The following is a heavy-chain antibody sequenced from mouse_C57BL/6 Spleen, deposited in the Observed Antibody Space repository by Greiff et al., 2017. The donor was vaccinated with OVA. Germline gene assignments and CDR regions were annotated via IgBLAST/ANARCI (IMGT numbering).Heavy chain of an antibody. J-gene: IGHJ1*03. CDR2: IDPETGGT. CDR1: GYTFTDYE. V-gene: IGHV1-15*01. Sequence: QVQLQQPGAELVRPGASVTLSCKASGYTFTDYEMHWVKQTPVHGLEWIGAIDPETGGTAYNQKFKGKAILTADKSSSTAYMELRSLTSEDSAVYYCARRGCITAVVAHWYFDVWGTGTTVTVSS. CDR3: ARRGCITAVVAHWYFDV. D-gene: IGHD1-1*01.